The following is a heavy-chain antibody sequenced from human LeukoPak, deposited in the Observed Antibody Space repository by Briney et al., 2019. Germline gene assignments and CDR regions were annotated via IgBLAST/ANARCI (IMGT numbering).Heavy chain of an antibody. V-gene: IGHV3-30*18. Sequence: WGSLRLSCAASGFTFSSYGMHWVRQAPGKGLEWVAVESNVGSNKYYADSVKGRFTISRDNSKNTLYLQMNSLRAEDTAVYYCAKDRLAYCGGDCYSSLTFDYWGQGTLVTVS. J-gene: IGHJ4*02. CDR2: ESNVGSNK. CDR1: GFTFSSYG. CDR3: AKDRLAYCGGDCYSSLTFDY. D-gene: IGHD2-21*02.